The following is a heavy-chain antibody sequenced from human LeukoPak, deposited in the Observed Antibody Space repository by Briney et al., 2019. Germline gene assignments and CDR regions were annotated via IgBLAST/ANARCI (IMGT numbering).Heavy chain of an antibody. CDR1: GFTFSSYG. CDR3: AKDAKEYQLLWSVLEYYFDY. J-gene: IGHJ4*02. Sequence: PGGSLRLSCAASGFTFSSYGMHWVRQAPGKGLEWVAFIRYDGSNKYYADSVKGRFTISRDNSKNTLYLQMNSLRAEDTAVYYCAKDAKEYQLLWSVLEYYFDYWGQGTLVTVSS. V-gene: IGHV3-30*02. CDR2: IRYDGSNK. D-gene: IGHD2-2*01.